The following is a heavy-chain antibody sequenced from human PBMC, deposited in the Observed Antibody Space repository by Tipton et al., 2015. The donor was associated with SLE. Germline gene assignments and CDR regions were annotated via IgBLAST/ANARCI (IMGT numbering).Heavy chain of an antibody. D-gene: IGHD3-22*01. J-gene: IGHJ3*02. Sequence: TLSLTCTVSGGSISSGSYYWSWIRQPAGKGLEWIGHIYTSGSTNYNPSLKSRVTISVDTPKNQFSLKLSSVTAADTAVYYCARDTHSSGYPHAFDIWGQGTMVTVSS. CDR1: GGSISSGSYY. CDR3: ARDTHSSGYPHAFDI. CDR2: IYTSGST. V-gene: IGHV4-61*09.